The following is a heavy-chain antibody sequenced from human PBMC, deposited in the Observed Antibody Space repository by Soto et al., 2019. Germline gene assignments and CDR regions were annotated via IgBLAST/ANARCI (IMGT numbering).Heavy chain of an antibody. V-gene: IGHV3-74*01. J-gene: IGHJ4*02. CDR2: INSDGSIT. CDR3: AREMTTVTTTDY. D-gene: IGHD4-17*01. CDR1: GFTFSSHW. Sequence: GGSLRLSCVASGFTFSSHWMHWVRQAPGKGLVWVSRINSDGSITTYGDSVKGRFTISRDNAKNTLYLQMNSLRAEDTAVYFCAREMTTVTTTDYWGQGTLVTVSS.